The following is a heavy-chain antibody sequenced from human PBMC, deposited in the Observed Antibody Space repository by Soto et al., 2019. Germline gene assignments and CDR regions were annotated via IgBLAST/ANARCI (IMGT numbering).Heavy chain of an antibody. V-gene: IGHV3-15*07. Sequence: EVQLVESGGGLVMPGGSLRLSCAASGFTFDNAWMNWVRQAPGKGLEWVGRIKRNVDGGTIDYAESVKGRFSISRDDPTTPLYLQMNSLKTEHTAVYYCTRGGPLGNYFDYWGQGTLVAVSS. J-gene: IGHJ4*02. CDR3: TRGGPLGNYFDY. CDR1: GFTFDNAW. CDR2: IKRNVDGGTI. D-gene: IGHD2-15*01.